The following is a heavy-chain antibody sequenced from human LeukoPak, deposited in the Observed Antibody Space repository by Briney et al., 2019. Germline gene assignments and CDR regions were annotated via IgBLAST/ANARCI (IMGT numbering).Heavy chain of an antibody. CDR1: GGTFSSYA. J-gene: IGHJ4*02. CDR3: ARDMDMITFGGVIIPFDY. CDR2: ISAYNGNT. V-gene: IGHV1-18*01. Sequence: GASVKVSCKASGGTFSSYAISWVRQAPGQGLEWMGWISAYNGNTNYAQKLQGRVPMTTDTSTSTAYMELRSLRSDDTAVYYCARDMDMITFGGVIIPFDYWGQGTLVTVSS. D-gene: IGHD3-16*02.